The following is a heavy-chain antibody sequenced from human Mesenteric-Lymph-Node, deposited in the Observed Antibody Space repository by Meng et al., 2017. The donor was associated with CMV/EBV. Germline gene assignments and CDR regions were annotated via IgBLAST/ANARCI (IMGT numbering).Heavy chain of an antibody. CDR2: INPNSGGT. J-gene: IGHJ3*02. V-gene: IGHV1-2*02. CDR1: GYMFTDHY. Sequence: ASVKVSCKASGYMFTDHYMHWVRQAPGQGLEWMGWINPNSGGTKYAQKFQGRVTMTSDTSISTVYMELSRLRSDDTAIYYCARVFYSFYCTSTSCFGDSFDIWGQGTMVTVSS. D-gene: IGHD2-2*01. CDR3: ARVFYSFYCTSTSCFGDSFDI.